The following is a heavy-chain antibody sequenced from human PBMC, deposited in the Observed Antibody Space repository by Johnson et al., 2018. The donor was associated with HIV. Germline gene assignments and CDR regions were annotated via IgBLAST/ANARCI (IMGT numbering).Heavy chain of an antibody. D-gene: IGHD5-12*01. CDR1: GFTFNNYP. Sequence: QVQLVESGGGVVQPGRYLRLSCAVSGFTFNNYPMHWVRQAPGKGLEWVAVISYDGSNKYYGDSVKGRFTISRDNSKNTLYLQMNRLSGEDRAVYYCASGDDDGVGGQGTMVNVSS. J-gene: IGHJ3*01. CDR3: ASGDDDGV. CDR2: ISYDGSNK. V-gene: IGHV3-30*04.